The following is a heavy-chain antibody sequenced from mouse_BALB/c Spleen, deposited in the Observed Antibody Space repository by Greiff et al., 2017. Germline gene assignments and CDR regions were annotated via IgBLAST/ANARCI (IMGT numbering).Heavy chain of an antibody. J-gene: IGHJ2*01. CDR1: GFTFTDYY. CDR2: IRNKANGYTT. D-gene: IGHD3-2*02. CDR3: ARDSQGGFDY. Sequence: EVKLMESGGGLVQPGGSLRLSCATSGFTFTDYYMSWVRQPPGKALEWLGFIRNKANGYTTEYSASVKGRFTISRDNSQSILYLQMNTLRAEDSATYYCARDSQGGFDYWGQGTTLTVSS. V-gene: IGHV7-3*02.